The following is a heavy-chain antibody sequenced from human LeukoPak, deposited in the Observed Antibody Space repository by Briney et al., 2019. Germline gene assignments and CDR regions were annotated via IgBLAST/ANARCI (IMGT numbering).Heavy chain of an antibody. J-gene: IGHJ6*02. V-gene: IGHV1-46*01. CDR1: GYTFTSYY. D-gene: IGHD3-3*01. CDR3: ASGGRVSRSGPILEQYYYGMDV. Sequence: PGGSLRLSCAASGYTFTSYYMHWVRQAPGQGLEWMGIINPSGGSTSYAQKFQGRVTMTRDTSTSTVYMELSSLRSEDTAVYYCASGGRVSRSGPILEQYYYGMDVWGQGTTVTVSS. CDR2: INPSGGST.